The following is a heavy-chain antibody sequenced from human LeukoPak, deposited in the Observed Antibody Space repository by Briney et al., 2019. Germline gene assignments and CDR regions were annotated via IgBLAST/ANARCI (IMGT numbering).Heavy chain of an antibody. CDR3: ARRKYYYDSSGYSPVYFDY. CDR2: IYPGDSDT. J-gene: IGHJ4*02. D-gene: IGHD3-22*01. Sequence: GESLKISCKGSGYSFTSYWIGWVRQMPGKGLEWMGIIYPGDSDTRYSPSFQGQVTISADKSISTAYLQWSSLEASDTAMYYCARRKYYYDSSGYSPVYFDYWGQGTLVTVSS. V-gene: IGHV5-51*01. CDR1: GYSFTSYW.